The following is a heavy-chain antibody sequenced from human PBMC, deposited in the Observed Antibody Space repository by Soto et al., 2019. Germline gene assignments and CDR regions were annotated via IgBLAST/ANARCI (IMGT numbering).Heavy chain of an antibody. V-gene: IGHV3-30*18. Sequence: QVQLVESGGGVVQPGRSLRLSCAASGFTFSSYGMQWVRQAPGKWLEWVAVISYDRSNKYYADSVKGRFIISRDNSKNTLYLQMNSMRGEDTAVYYCAKGAGYNDFDYWGQGTMVTVSS. D-gene: IGHD5-12*01. CDR1: GFTFSSYG. CDR2: ISYDRSNK. CDR3: AKGAGYNDFDY. J-gene: IGHJ4*02.